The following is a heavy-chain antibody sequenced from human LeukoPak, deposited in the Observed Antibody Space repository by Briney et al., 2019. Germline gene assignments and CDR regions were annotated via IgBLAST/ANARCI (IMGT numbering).Heavy chain of an antibody. V-gene: IGHV1-2*02. CDR2: INPNSGGT. J-gene: IGHJ4*02. D-gene: IGHD3-22*01. CDR3: AREGTYYYDSSGLDY. CDR1: GYTFTGYY. Sequence: ASVKVSCKASGYTFTGYYMHWVRQAPGQGLEWMGWINPNSGGTNYAQEFQGRVTMTRDTSISTAYMELSRLRSDDTAVYYCAREGTYYYDSSGLDYWGQGTLVTVSS.